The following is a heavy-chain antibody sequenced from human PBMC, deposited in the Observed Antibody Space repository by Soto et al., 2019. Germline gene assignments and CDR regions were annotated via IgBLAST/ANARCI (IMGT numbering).Heavy chain of an antibody. D-gene: IGHD3-3*01. CDR2: IYYTGTT. CDR1: GGSISTFY. Sequence: PSETLYITCTVSGGSISTFYWSWVRQPPGKGLEWIGYIYYTGTTNYNPSLRSRVTISIDTSKDQFSLKLNSVTAADTAVYFCAREVFSLLYVSCYDYPHDAFYISSQGTMVTGS. CDR3: AREVFSLLYVSCYDYPHDAFYI. V-gene: IGHV4-59*01. J-gene: IGHJ3*02.